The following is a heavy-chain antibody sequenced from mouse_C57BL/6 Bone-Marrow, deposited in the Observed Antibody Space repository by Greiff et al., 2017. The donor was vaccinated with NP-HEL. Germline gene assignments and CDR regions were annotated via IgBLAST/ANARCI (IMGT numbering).Heavy chain of an antibody. V-gene: IGHV1-80*01. CDR3: ARRGRDLLIEDY. CDR2: IYPGDGDT. J-gene: IGHJ2*01. Sequence: QVQLKESGAELVKPGASVKISCKASGYAFSSYWMNWVKQRPGKGLEWIGQIYPGDGDTNYNGKFKGKATLTADKSSSTAYMQLSSLTSEDSAVYFCARRGRDLLIEDYWGQGTTLTVSS. D-gene: IGHD1-1*01. CDR1: GYAFSSYW.